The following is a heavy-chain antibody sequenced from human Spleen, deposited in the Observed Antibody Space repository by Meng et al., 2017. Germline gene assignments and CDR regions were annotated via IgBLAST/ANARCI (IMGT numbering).Heavy chain of an antibody. CDR2: INHSGST. V-gene: IGHV4-34*01. CDR3: ARGPTTMAHDFDY. CDR1: GGSFSDYY. D-gene: IGHD4-11*01. J-gene: IGHJ4*02. Sequence: QMKVKQWGAGCVKPAETLSLPCVVSGGSFSDYYWSWIRQPPGKGLEWIAEINHSGSTTYNPYLESRATISVDTSQNNLSLKLSSVTAADSAVYYCARGPTTMAHDFDYWGQGTLVTVSS.